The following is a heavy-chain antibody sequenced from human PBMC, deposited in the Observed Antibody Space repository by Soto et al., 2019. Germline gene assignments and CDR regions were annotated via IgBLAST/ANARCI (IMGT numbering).Heavy chain of an antibody. J-gene: IGHJ4*02. CDR3: ARVGAFGVVFGSY. D-gene: IGHD3-3*01. Sequence: ASVKVACTASGYTFTSDGSSWVRLAPGQGLEWMGWISAYNGNTNYAQKLQGRVTMTTDTSTSTAYMELRSLRSDDTAVYYCARVGAFGVVFGSYWGQGPLVTVSS. CDR1: GYTFTSDG. CDR2: ISAYNGNT. V-gene: IGHV1-18*01.